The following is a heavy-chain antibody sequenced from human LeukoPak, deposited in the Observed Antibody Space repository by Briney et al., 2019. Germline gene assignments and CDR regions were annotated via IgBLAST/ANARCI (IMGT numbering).Heavy chain of an antibody. Sequence: GGSLRLSCAASAFTFSSYEMNWVRQAPGKGLEWVSYISSSGSTIYYADSVKDRFTISRDNAKNSLYLQMNSLRAEDTAVYYCARVRAGYYYGMDVCGQGTTVTVS. CDR1: AFTFSSYE. CDR3: ARVRAGYYYGMDV. D-gene: IGHD3-10*01. V-gene: IGHV3-48*03. CDR2: ISSSGSTI. J-gene: IGHJ6*02.